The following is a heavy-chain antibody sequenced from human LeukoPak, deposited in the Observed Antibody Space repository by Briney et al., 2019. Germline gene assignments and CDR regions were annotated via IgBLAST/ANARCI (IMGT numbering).Heavy chain of an antibody. CDR2: ISRTGNSI. Sequence: GGSLRLSCAASGFTLSSYVMNWVRLAPGKGLEWISYISRTGNSIYYADSAKGRFTISRDSAKNSLYLQMNSLRAEDTAVYYCARGPYSSNWYVDYWGQGTLVTVAS. CDR3: ARGPYSSNWYVDY. CDR1: GFTLSSYV. J-gene: IGHJ4*02. V-gene: IGHV3-48*03. D-gene: IGHD6-13*01.